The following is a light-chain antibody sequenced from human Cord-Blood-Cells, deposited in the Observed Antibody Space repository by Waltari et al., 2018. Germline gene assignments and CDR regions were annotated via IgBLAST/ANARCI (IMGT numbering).Light chain of an antibody. Sequence: DIVMAQFPDSLAGSVGERSTLNCRSRRSVLYSSNNKNYLAWYQQKPGQPPKLLIYWASTRESGVPDRFSGSGSGTDFTLTISSLQAEDVAVYYCQQYYSTPYTFGQGTKLEIK. CDR3: QQYYSTPYT. J-gene: IGKJ2*01. V-gene: IGKV4-1*01. CDR1: RSVLYSSNNKNY. CDR2: WAS.